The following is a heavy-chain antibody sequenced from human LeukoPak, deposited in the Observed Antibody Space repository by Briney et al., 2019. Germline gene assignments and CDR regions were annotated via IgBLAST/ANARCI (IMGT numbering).Heavy chain of an antibody. J-gene: IGHJ6*03. D-gene: IGHD3-10*01. Sequence: PSETLSLTCTVSGGSISSYYWSWIRQPAGKGLEWIGRIYTSGSTNYNPSLKSRVTMSVDTSKNQFSLKLSSVTAADTAVYYCARDKYYYGSGTDYYMDVWGKGTTVTISS. V-gene: IGHV4-4*07. CDR3: ARDKYYYGSGTDYYMDV. CDR1: GGSISSYY. CDR2: IYTSGST.